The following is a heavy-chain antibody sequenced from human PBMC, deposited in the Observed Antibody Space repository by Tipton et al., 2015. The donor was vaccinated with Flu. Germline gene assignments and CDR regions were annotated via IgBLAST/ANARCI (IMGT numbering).Heavy chain of an antibody. J-gene: IGHJ6*02. CDR1: GGSISSYY. Sequence: TLSLTCTVSGGSISSYYWSWIQQPPGKGLEWIGYNYYSGSTNYNPSLKSRVTISVDTSKNQFSLKLSSVTAADTAVYYCAREEKPYGMDVWGQGTTVTVSS. CDR3: AREEKPYGMDV. CDR2: NYYSGST. V-gene: IGHV4-59*01.